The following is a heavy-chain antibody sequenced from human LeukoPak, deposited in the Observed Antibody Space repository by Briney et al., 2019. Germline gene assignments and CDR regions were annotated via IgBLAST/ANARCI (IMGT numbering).Heavy chain of an antibody. CDR2: IYYSGST. D-gene: IGHD3-3*01. V-gene: IGHV4-31*03. CDR3: ARALHYDFWSGYSYWFDP. J-gene: IGHJ5*02. CDR1: GGSISSGGYY. Sequence: SETLSLTCTVSGGSISSGGYYWSWIRQHPGKGLEWIGYIYYSGSTYYNPSLKSRVTISVDTSKNQFSLKLSSVTAADTAVYYCARALHYDFWSGYSYWFDPWGQGTLVTVSS.